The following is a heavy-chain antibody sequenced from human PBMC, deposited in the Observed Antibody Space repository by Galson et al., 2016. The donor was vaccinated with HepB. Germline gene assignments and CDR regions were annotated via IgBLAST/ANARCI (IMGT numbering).Heavy chain of an antibody. Sequence: SLRLSCAASGFTFRSFAMSWVRQAPGKGLEWVSTVSASGGSTYYADSVKGRFTISRDNSKNTLYLQMSSLRAEATAMYYCAKSGDSGYYFDYWGQGTLVAVSS. CDR3: AKSGDSGYYFDY. J-gene: IGHJ4*02. V-gene: IGHV3-23*01. D-gene: IGHD4-17*01. CDR2: VSASGGST. CDR1: GFTFRSFA.